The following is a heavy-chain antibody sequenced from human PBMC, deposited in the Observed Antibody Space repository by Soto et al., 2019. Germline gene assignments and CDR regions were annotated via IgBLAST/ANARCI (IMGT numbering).Heavy chain of an antibody. CDR1: GGTFSSYA. CDR2: IIPIFGTA. V-gene: IGHV1-69*13. J-gene: IGHJ6*02. Sequence: GASVKVSCKASGGTFSSYAISWVRQAPGQGLEWMGGIIPIFGTANYAQKFQGRVTITADESTSTAYMELSSLRSEDTAVYYCARDKGYSYGHYYYYGMDVWGQGITVTVSS. D-gene: IGHD5-18*01. CDR3: ARDKGYSYGHYYYYGMDV.